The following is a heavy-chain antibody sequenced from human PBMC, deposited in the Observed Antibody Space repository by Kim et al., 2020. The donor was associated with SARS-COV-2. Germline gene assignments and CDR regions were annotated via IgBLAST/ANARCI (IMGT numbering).Heavy chain of an antibody. CDR2: IRSKAYGGTT. CDR1: GFTFGDYA. D-gene: IGHD6-13*01. CDR3: TLTLAAAGSYYYYYGMDF. Sequence: GGSLRLSCTASGFTFGDYAMSWVRQAPGKGLEWVGFIRSKAYGGTTEYAASVKGRFTISRDDSKSIAYLQMNSLKTEDTAVYYCTLTLAAAGSYYYYYGMDFWGQGATVTVSS. J-gene: IGHJ6*02. V-gene: IGHV3-49*04.